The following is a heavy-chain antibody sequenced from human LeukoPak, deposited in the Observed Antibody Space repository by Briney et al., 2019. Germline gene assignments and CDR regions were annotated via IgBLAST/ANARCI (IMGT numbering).Heavy chain of an antibody. D-gene: IGHD3-22*01. J-gene: IGHJ4*02. CDR2: IKSDGTYA. Sequence: GGSLRLSCAASGFTFSNYWMHWVRQAPGEGLVWVSRIKSDGTYATYADSVKGRFTFSRDNAKNTLYLQMNSLRAEDTAVYYCARDLGYDRSGSGYWGQGTLVTVSS. CDR1: GFTFSNYW. CDR3: ARDLGYDRSGSGY. V-gene: IGHV3-74*03.